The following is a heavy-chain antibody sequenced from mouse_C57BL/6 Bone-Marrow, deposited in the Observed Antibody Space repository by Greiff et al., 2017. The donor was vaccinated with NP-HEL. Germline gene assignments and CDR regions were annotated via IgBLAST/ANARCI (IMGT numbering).Heavy chain of an antibody. J-gene: IGHJ2*01. CDR2: IYPRSGNT. CDR1: GYTFTSYG. D-gene: IGHD2-4*01. Sequence: QVHVKQSGAELARPGASVKLSCKASGYTFTSYGISWVKQRTGQGLEWIGEIYPRSGNTYYNEKFKGKATLTADKSSSTAYMELRSLTSEDSAVYFCARGGYDYEANWGQGTTLTVSS. V-gene: IGHV1-81*01. CDR3: ARGGYDYEAN.